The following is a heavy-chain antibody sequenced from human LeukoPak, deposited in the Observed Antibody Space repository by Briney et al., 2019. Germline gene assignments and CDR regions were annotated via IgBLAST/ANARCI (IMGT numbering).Heavy chain of an antibody. CDR2: IYSGGST. Sequence: PGGSLRLSCPASEFSVGSNYMTWVRQAPGKGLEWVSLIYSGGSTYYADSVKGRFTISRDNSKNTLYLQMNSLRAEDTAVYYCARGVRVAVRPTTYYFDYWGQGTLVTVSS. J-gene: IGHJ4*02. V-gene: IGHV3-66*01. CDR1: EFSVGSNY. CDR3: ARGVRVAVRPTTYYFDY. D-gene: IGHD6-6*01.